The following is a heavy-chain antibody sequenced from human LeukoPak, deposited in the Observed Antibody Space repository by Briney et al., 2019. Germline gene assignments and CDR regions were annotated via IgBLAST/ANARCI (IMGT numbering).Heavy chain of an antibody. Sequence: SVKVSCKASGGTFSSYAISWVRQAPGQGLEWTGRIIPILGIANYAQKFQGRVTITADKSTSTAYMELSSLRSEDTAVYYCAATGRCSSTSCYPPYYYYGMDVWGQGTTVTVSS. V-gene: IGHV1-69*04. D-gene: IGHD2-2*01. CDR3: AATGRCSSTSCYPPYYYYGMDV. CDR1: GGTFSSYA. J-gene: IGHJ6*02. CDR2: IIPILGIA.